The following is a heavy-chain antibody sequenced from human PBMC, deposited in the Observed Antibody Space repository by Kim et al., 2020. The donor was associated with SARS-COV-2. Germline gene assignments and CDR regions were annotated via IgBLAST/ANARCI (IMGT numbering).Heavy chain of an antibody. Sequence: GGSLRLSCAASGFTFSSYAMHWVRQAPGKGLEWVAVISYDGSNKYYADSVKGRFTISRDNSKNTLYLQMNSLRAEDTAVYYCARDGIVGARGYFDYWGQGTLVTVSS. CDR1: GFTFSSYA. CDR2: ISYDGSNK. D-gene: IGHD1-26*01. V-gene: IGHV3-30*04. J-gene: IGHJ4*02. CDR3: ARDGIVGARGYFDY.